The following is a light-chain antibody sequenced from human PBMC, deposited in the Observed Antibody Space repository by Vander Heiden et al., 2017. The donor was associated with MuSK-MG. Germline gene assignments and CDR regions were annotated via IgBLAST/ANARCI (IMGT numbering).Light chain of an antibody. CDR1: KLGDKY. CDR2: QDS. J-gene: IGLJ2*01. Sequence: SYELTQPPSVSVSPGQTASITCSGDKLGDKYACWYQQKPGQSPVLVIYQDSKRPSGIPERFSGSNSGNTATLTISGTQAMDEADDYCQAWDSSTAVLGGGTKL. CDR3: QAWDSSTAV. V-gene: IGLV3-1*01.